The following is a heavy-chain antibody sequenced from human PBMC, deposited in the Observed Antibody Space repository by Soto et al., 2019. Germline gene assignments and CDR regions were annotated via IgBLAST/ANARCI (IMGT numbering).Heavy chain of an antibody. CDR2: IWYDGSNK. D-gene: IGHD6-19*01. CDR3: ARGHLDSSGWYIPPKRIVGMDV. V-gene: IGHV3-33*01. J-gene: IGHJ6*02. CDR1: GFTFSSYG. Sequence: GGSLRLSCAASGFTFSSYGMHWVRQAPGKGLEWVAVIWYDGSNKYYADSVKGRFTISRDNSKNTLYLQMNSLRAEDTAVYYCARGHLDSSGWYIPPKRIVGMDVWGQGTTVTVSS.